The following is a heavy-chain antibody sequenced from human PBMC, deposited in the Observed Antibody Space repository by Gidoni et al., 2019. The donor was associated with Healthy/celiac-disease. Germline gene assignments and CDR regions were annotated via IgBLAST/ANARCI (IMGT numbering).Heavy chain of an antibody. CDR1: GFTFSGSA. CDR2: IRSKANSYAT. V-gene: IGHV3-73*01. J-gene: IGHJ5*02. Sequence: EVQLVESGGGLVQPGGSLKLSCAASGFTFSGSAMHWVRQASGKGLEWVGRIRSKANSYATAYAASVKGRFTISRDDSKNTAYLQMNSLKTEDTAVYYCTRASREVEAYGDYVPWGQGTLVTVSS. CDR3: TRASREVEAYGDYVP. D-gene: IGHD4-17*01.